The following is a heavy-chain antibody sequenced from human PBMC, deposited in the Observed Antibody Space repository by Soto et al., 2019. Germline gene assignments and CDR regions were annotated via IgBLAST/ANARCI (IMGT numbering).Heavy chain of an antibody. D-gene: IGHD1-26*01. CDR2: TYYRSKWYN. CDR1: GDSVSSSSVT. CDR3: VRLIGNSWLDF. Sequence: PSQTLSLTCAISGDSVSSSSVTLNWIRQSPSRGLEWLGRTYYRSKWYNDYAESVKSRITINPDTSKIQFSLHLNSVTPEDTAVYYFVRLIGNSWLDFWGQGTLVTVSS. V-gene: IGHV6-1*01. J-gene: IGHJ5*01.